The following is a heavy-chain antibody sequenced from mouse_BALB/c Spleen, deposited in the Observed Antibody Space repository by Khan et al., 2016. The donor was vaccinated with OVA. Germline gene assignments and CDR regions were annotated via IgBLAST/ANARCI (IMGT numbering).Heavy chain of an antibody. CDR2: ISYSGST. Sequence: VQLKESGPGLVKPSQSLSLTCTVTGYSITSDYAWNWIRQFPGNKLEWMGYISYSGSTYYNPSLKSRISVTRDTSKNQFFLQLNSVTTEDTATXYCARRVLLLYWYFDVWGAGTTVTVSS. CDR1: GYSITSDYA. V-gene: IGHV3-2*02. J-gene: IGHJ1*01. D-gene: IGHD1-1*01. CDR3: ARRVLLLYWYFDV.